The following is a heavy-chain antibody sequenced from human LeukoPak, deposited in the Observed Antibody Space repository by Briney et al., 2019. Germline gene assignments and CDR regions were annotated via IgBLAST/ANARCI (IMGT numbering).Heavy chain of an antibody. CDR2: IYHSGST. D-gene: IGHD3-22*01. CDR1: GGSISSSNW. J-gene: IGHJ4*02. Sequence: SGTLSLTCAVSGGSISSSNWWSWVRQPPGKGLEWIGEIYHSGSTNYNPSLKSRVTISVDTSKNQFSLKLSSVTAADTAVYYCARDSTYYYDSSGYYDYWGQGTLVTVSS. CDR3: ARDSTYYYDSSGYYDY. V-gene: IGHV4-4*02.